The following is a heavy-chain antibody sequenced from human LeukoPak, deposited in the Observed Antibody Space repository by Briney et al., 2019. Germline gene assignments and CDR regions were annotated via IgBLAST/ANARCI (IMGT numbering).Heavy chain of an antibody. J-gene: IGHJ3*02. V-gene: IGHV4-59*12. CDR2: IYYSGST. CDR3: ARRSAKGAFDI. CDR1: GGSISSYY. Sequence: SETLSLTCTVSGGSISSYYWSWIRQPPGKGLEWIGYIYYSGSTNYNPSLKSRVTISVDTSKNQFSLKLSSVTAADTAVYYCARRSAKGAFDIWGQGTMVTVSS.